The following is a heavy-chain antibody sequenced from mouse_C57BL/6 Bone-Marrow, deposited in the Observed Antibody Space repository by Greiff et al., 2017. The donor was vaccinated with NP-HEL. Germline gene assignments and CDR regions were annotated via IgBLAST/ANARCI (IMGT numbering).Heavy chain of an antibody. V-gene: IGHV1-50*01. D-gene: IGHD1-1*01. CDR1: GYTFTSYW. Sequence: QVQLQQPGAELVKPGASVKLSCKASGYTFTSYWMQWVKQRPGQGLEWIGEIDPSDSYTNYNQKFKGKATLTVDTSSSTAYMQLSSLTSEDSAVYYGARGSTVVDWGQGTSVTVSS. J-gene: IGHJ4*01. CDR3: ARGSTVVD. CDR2: IDPSDSYT.